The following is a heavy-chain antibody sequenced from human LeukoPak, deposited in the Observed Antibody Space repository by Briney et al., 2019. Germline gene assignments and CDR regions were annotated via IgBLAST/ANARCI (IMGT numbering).Heavy chain of an antibody. CDR2: IYHSGST. J-gene: IGHJ5*02. Sequence: PSQTLSLTCTVSGGSISSGGYYWSWIRQPPGKGLEWIGYIYHSGSTYYNPSLKSRVTISVDRSKNQFSLKLSSVTAADTAVYYCARHPLTGPFWFDPWGQGTLVTVSS. V-gene: IGHV4-30-2*01. CDR1: GGSISSGGYY. CDR3: ARHPLTGPFWFDP.